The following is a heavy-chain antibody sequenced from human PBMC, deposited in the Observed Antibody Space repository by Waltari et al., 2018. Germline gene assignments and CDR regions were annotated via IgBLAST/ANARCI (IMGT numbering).Heavy chain of an antibody. CDR3: AREGPGSSWYFFDY. J-gene: IGHJ4*02. Sequence: QEQLQQWGAGLLKPSETLSLPCAVYGGSFSGYYWSWIRQPPGKGLEWIGEINHSGSTNYNPSLKSRVTISVDTSKNQFSLKLSSVTAADTAVYYCAREGPGSSWYFFDYWGQGTLVTVSS. V-gene: IGHV4-34*01. D-gene: IGHD6-13*01. CDR1: GGSFSGYY. CDR2: INHSGST.